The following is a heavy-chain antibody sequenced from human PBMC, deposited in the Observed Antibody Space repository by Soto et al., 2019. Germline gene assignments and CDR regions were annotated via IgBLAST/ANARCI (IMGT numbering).Heavy chain of an antibody. Sequence: ASVKVSCKASGYTFNNYAIHWVRQAPGQRLEWMGWITAGNGKTEYSQKLQGRVTIAMDTSASTAYMELSSLRSEDTAVYYCARAPYTSGRTYYFDYWGQGTLVTVSS. J-gene: IGHJ4*02. CDR3: ARAPYTSGRTYYFDY. CDR2: ITAGNGKT. D-gene: IGHD6-19*01. CDR1: GYTFNNYA. V-gene: IGHV1-3*01.